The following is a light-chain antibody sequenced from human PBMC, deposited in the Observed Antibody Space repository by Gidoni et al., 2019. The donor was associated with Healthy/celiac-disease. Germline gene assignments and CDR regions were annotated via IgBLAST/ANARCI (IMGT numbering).Light chain of an antibody. J-gene: IGLJ2*01. CDR1: SGSIASNY. CDR3: QSYDSTNWV. CDR2: EDK. V-gene: IGLV6-57*01. Sequence: NFMLTQPHSVSESPGKTVTIACTRSSGSIASNYVQCYEQRPGSSPTTVIYEDKQRPSGVPDRFSGSIDSSSNSASLTISGLKTEDEADYYCQSYDSTNWVFGGGTKLTVL.